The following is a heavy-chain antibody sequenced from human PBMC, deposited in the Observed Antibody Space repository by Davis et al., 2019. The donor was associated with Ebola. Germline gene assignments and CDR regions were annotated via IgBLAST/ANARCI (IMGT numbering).Heavy chain of an antibody. CDR2: IYYSGST. D-gene: IGHD4-17*01. CDR3: ARGPRSISYGDYGPFDS. Sequence: PSETLSLTCTVSGGSISSYYWSWIRQPPGKGLEWIGYIYYSGSTNYNPSLKRRVTISVDTSKNQFSLKLSSVTAADTAVYFCARGPRSISYGDYGPFDSWGRGILVTVSS. V-gene: IGHV4-59*12. CDR1: GGSISSYY. J-gene: IGHJ4*02.